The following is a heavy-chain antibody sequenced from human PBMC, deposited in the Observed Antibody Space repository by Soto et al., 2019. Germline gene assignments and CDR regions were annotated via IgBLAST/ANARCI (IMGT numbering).Heavy chain of an antibody. D-gene: IGHD1-1*01. J-gene: IGHJ4*02. CDR1: GYIMTTYG. Sequence: QVQLVQSGTAVQKPGASVKVSCQASGYIMTTYGVSWVRQAPGQGLEWVGWISAYNDHTNYAQKFQGRVTMTTDTSTSTAYMELRSLRSDDTAVYYCARGTYFDYGGQGTLVTVSS. CDR2: ISAYNDHT. V-gene: IGHV1-18*01. CDR3: ARGTYFDY.